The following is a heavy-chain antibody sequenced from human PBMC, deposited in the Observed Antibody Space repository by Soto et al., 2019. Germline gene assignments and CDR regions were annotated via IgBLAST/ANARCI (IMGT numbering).Heavy chain of an antibody. D-gene: IGHD3-3*01. CDR1: GYTFTSYG. CDR3: ARVGRGARFLDRRMGAFDI. Sequence: GASVKVSCKASGYTFTSYGISWVRQAPGQGLEWMGWISAYNGNTNYAQKLQGRVTMTTDTSTSTAYMELRSLRSDDTAVYYCARVGRGARFLDRRMGAFDIWGQGTMVTVSS. V-gene: IGHV1-18*01. CDR2: ISAYNGNT. J-gene: IGHJ3*02.